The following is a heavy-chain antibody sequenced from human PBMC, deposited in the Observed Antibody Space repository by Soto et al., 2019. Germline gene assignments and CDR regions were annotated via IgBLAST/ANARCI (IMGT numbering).Heavy chain of an antibody. CDR3: TRANWYSEY. V-gene: IGHV4-59*11. Sequence: QVQLQESGPGLVKPSETLSLTCTVSGGSISNHYWSWIRQPPGKGLEWIGYIYYNGNTNYKPSLKSRGTMSVATSKTQISRMLSSVTAADTAVYYCTRANWYSEYWGQGTLVTVSS. CDR1: GGSISNHY. CDR2: IYYNGNT. D-gene: IGHD7-27*01. J-gene: IGHJ4*02.